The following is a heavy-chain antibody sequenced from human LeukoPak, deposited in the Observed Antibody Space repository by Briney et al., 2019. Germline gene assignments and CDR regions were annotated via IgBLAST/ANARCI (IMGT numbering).Heavy chain of an antibody. Sequence: GGSLRLSCAASGFTFSSYAMHWVRQAPGKGLEGVAVISYDGSNKYYADSVKGRFTISRDNSKNTLYLQMNSLRAEDTAVYYCASPAYSSSWYYFDYWGQGTLVTVSS. J-gene: IGHJ4*02. V-gene: IGHV3-30*01. D-gene: IGHD6-13*01. CDR1: GFTFSSYA. CDR2: ISYDGSNK. CDR3: ASPAYSSSWYYFDY.